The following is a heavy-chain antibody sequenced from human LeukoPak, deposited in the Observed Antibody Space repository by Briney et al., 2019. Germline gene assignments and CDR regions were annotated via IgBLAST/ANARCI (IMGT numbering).Heavy chain of an antibody. Sequence: ASVKVSCKASGYTFTSYDINWVRQATGQGLEWMGWMNPNSGNTGYAQKFQGRVTMTRDMSTNTVYMQLSSLRSEDTAVYYCAREAVTISALVRTQTTKRPHRFDPWGQGTLVTVSS. D-gene: IGHD3-3*01. CDR2: MNPNSGNT. CDR3: AREAVTISALVRTQTTKRPHRFDP. CDR1: GYTFTSYD. V-gene: IGHV1-8*02. J-gene: IGHJ5*02.